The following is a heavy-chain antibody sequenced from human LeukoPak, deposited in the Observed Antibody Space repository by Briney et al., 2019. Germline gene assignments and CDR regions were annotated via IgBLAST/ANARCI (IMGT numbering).Heavy chain of an antibody. J-gene: IGHJ1*01. V-gene: IGHV3-33*06. Sequence: GGSLRLSRAASGLTFSHYGMHWVRQTPGAGLEWVAVIWSDGSDKYYAKSVKGRFTISRDNSKNSLFLQMNSLRAEDTAVYYCAKDAQRGFDYSNSLQNWGQGILVTVSS. CDR1: GLTFSHYG. D-gene: IGHD4-11*01. CDR3: AKDAQRGFDYSNSLQN. CDR2: IWSDGSDK.